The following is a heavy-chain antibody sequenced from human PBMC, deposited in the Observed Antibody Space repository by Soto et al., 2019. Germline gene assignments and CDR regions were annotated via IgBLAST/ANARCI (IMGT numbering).Heavy chain of an antibody. J-gene: IGHJ4*02. Sequence: EVQLVESGGGLVQPGGSPRLSCAASGFTFSWPWMHWVRQAPGKGLMWVARINSDGGDTSYADSVKGRFTISRDNAMNTLYLQMNSLRAEDTAVYYCARGMTTVISRPLDYWGQGTLVTVSS. CDR3: ARGMTTVISRPLDY. D-gene: IGHD4-17*01. CDR2: INSDGGDT. CDR1: GFTFSWPW. V-gene: IGHV3-74*01.